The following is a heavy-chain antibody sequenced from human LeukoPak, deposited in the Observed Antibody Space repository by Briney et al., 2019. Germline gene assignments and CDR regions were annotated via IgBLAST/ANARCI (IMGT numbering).Heavy chain of an antibody. CDR2: IWYDGSNK. J-gene: IGHJ4*02. D-gene: IGHD5-24*01. V-gene: IGHV3-30*02. CDR3: ARLATHGDF. Sequence: GGSLRLSCAASGFTFSTYGMHWVRQAPGKGLEWVAFIWYDGSNKYYADSVKGRFTISRDNSKNTLYLQVNSLRAEDTAVYYCARLATHGDFWGQGTLVTVSS. CDR1: GFTFSTYG.